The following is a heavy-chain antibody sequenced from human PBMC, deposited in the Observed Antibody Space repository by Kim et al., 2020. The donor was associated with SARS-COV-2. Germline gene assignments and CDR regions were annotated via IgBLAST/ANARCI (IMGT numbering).Heavy chain of an antibody. V-gene: IGHV3-23*01. Sequence: GGSLRLSCAASGFTFSSYAMSWVRQAPGKGLEWVSAISGSGGSTYYADSVKGRFTISRDNSKNTLYLQMNSLRAEDTAVYYCAKDPAMVRGVNDAFDIWGQGTMVTVSS. CDR1: GFTFSSYA. J-gene: IGHJ3*02. D-gene: IGHD3-10*01. CDR3: AKDPAMVRGVNDAFDI. CDR2: ISGSGGST.